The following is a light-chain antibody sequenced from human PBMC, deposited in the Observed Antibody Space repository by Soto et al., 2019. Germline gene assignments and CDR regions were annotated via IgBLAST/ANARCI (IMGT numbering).Light chain of an antibody. CDR3: QQYNSYPYT. CDR1: QSISSS. Sequence: DIQMTQSPSTLSASVGDRVTITCRASQSISSSLAWYRQKPGKAPKLLIYKASSLESGVPSRFSGSGSGTEFTLTISSLQPDDFATYYCQQYNSYPYTFGQGTKLEIK. CDR2: KAS. J-gene: IGKJ2*01. V-gene: IGKV1-5*03.